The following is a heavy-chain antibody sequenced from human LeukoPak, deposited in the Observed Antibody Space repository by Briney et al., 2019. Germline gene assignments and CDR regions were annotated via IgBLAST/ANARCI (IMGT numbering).Heavy chain of an antibody. V-gene: IGHV3-9*01. Sequence: PGGSLRLSCAASGFTFDDYAMHWVRQAPGKGLEWVSGISWNSGSIGYADSVKGRFTISRDNAKNSLYLQMNSLRAEDTALYYCAKVMYSGSYSFPFDYWGQGTLVTVSS. D-gene: IGHD1-26*01. CDR2: ISWNSGSI. CDR3: AKVMYSGSYSFPFDY. CDR1: GFTFDDYA. J-gene: IGHJ4*02.